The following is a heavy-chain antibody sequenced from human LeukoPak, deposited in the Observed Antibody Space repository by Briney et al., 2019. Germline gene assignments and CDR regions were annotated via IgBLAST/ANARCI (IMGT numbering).Heavy chain of an antibody. D-gene: IGHD3-3*01. CDR2: ISGSGGST. CDR1: GFTFSSYA. CDR3: AKGDISDFWSGYYPPYFDY. V-gene: IGHV3-23*01. Sequence: GGSLRLSCAASGFTFSSYAMSWVRQAPGKGLEWVSAISGSGGSTHYADSVKGRFTISRDNSKNTLYLQMNSLRAEDTAVYYCAKGDISDFWSGYYPPYFDYWGQGTLVTVSS. J-gene: IGHJ4*02.